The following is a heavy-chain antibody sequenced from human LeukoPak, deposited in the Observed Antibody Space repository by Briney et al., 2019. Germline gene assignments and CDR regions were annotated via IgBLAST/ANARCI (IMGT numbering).Heavy chain of an antibody. D-gene: IGHD3-22*01. V-gene: IGHV1-2*02. CDR3: ARDSYYDSSGYYSSEYFQH. J-gene: IGHJ1*01. Sequence: ASVKVSCKASGYTFTGYYMHWVRQAPGQGLEWMGWINPNSGGTNYAHKFLGRVTMTRDTSISTAYMQLSRLRSDDTAVYYCARDSYYDSSGYYSSEYFQHWGQGTLVTVSS. CDR1: GYTFTGYY. CDR2: INPNSGGT.